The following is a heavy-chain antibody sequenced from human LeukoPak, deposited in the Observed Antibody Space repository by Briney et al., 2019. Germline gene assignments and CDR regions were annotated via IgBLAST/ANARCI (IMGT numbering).Heavy chain of an antibody. CDR1: GFTFSSYA. CDR2: ISGSRGST. D-gene: IGHD2-2*02. V-gene: IGHV3-23*01. J-gene: IGHJ5*02. Sequence: PGGSLRLACAASGFTFSSYAMIWVRQAPGKGLEGGSVISGSRGSTYYADSVKGWFTISRDNSKNTLYLQMNSLRAEDTAVYYCAAQRDCSSTSCYKNSGWFDPWGQGTLVTVSS. CDR3: AAQRDCSSTSCYKNSGWFDP.